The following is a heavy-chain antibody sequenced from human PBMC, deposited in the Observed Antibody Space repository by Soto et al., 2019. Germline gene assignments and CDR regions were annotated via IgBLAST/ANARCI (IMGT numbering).Heavy chain of an antibody. J-gene: IGHJ4*02. Sequence: GGSLRLSCAASGFTVSSNYMSWVRQAPGKGLEWVSVIYSGGSTYYADSVKGRFTVSRDNAVNSLYLQMNSLRDEDTAVHYCARGPNTAVAGRFDYWGQGTLVTVSS. CDR3: ARGPNTAVAGRFDY. CDR1: GFTVSSNY. D-gene: IGHD6-19*01. V-gene: IGHV3-53*01. CDR2: IYSGGST.